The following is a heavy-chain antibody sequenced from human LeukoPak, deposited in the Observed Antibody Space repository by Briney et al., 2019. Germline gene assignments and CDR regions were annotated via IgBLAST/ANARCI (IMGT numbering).Heavy chain of an antibody. V-gene: IGHV3-30-3*01. J-gene: IGHJ6*02. Sequence: GGSLRLSCAASGFTFTTYSMHWVRQAPGKGLEWVAAISNDGDKKYYADSVKGQFTISRDNSKNTLYLQMNDLRAEDTAVYYFIRELYNYGMDVWGQGTTVTVSS. CDR1: GFTFTTYS. CDR2: ISNDGDKK. CDR3: IRELYNYGMDV.